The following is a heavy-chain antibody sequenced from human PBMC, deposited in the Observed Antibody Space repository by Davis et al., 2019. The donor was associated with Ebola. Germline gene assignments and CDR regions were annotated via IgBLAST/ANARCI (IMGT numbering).Heavy chain of an antibody. V-gene: IGHV1-69*10. D-gene: IGHD2-2*02. CDR1: GGTFSSYA. J-gene: IGHJ6*02. CDR3: ARDLVVPAAIARGYYYYGMDV. Sequence: SVKVSCKASGGTFSSYAISWVRQAPGQGLEWMGGIIPILGIANYAQKFQGRVTITADKSTSTAYMELSSLRSEDTAVYYCARDLVVPAAIARGYYYYGMDVWGQGTTVTVSS. CDR2: IIPILGIA.